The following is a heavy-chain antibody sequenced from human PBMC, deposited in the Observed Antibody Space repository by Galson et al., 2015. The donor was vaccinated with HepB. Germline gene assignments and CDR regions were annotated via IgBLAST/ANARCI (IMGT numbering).Heavy chain of an antibody. CDR1: GFTFSSYS. CDR3: ARAFPAAASYYGMDV. Sequence: SLRLSCAASGFTFSSYSMNWVRQAPGKGLEWVSSISSSSSYIYYADSVKGRFTISRDNAKNSLYLQMNSRRAEDTAVYYCARAFPAAASYYGMDVWGQGTTVTVPS. D-gene: IGHD6-13*01. CDR2: ISSSSSYI. J-gene: IGHJ6*02. V-gene: IGHV3-21*01.